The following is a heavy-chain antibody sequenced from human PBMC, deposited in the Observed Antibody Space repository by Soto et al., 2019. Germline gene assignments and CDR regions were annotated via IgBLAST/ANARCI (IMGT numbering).Heavy chain of an antibody. D-gene: IGHD6-13*01. CDR2: ISGSGGST. CDR1: GFTFSSYA. CDR3: VKDPTTIAAAGVFSDY. J-gene: IGHJ4*02. Sequence: EVQLLESGGGLVQPEGSLRLSCAASGFTFSSYAMSWVRQAPGKGLEWVSAISGSGGSTYYADSVKGRFTISRDNSKNTLYLQMNSLRAEDTAVYYCVKDPTTIAAAGVFSDYWGQGTLVTVSS. V-gene: IGHV3-23*01.